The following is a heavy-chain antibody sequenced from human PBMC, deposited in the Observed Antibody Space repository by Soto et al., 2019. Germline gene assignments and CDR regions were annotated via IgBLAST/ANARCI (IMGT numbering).Heavy chain of an antibody. CDR3: TRVNKIFLIPDYYSYDMDV. CDR2: INTANGYT. J-gene: IGHJ6*02. D-gene: IGHD3-9*01. Sequence: QVQLVQSGAEVKKPGASVKVSCKASGYTFDTYAIPWVRQAPGQRLEWMGWINTANGYTEYSQNFRGRVTITRDTSASTAYLALSSLRSEDTAMYYCTRVNKIFLIPDYYSYDMDVWGQGTTVTVAS. CDR1: GYTFDTYA. V-gene: IGHV1-3*04.